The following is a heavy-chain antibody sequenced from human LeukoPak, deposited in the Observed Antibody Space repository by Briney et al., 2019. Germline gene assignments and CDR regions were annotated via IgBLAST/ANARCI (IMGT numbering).Heavy chain of an antibody. J-gene: IGHJ4*02. D-gene: IGHD1-26*01. V-gene: IGHV4-30-2*01. CDR1: GGSISSGGYY. CDR2: IYHSGST. Sequence: SETLSLTCTVSGGSISSGGYYWSWIRQPPGKGLEWIGYIYHSGSTYYNPSLKSRVTMSVDTSKNQFSLKLSSVTAADTAVYYCARGALGVKTSGSYTHFDNWGQGTLVTVSS. CDR3: ARGALGVKTSGSYTHFDN.